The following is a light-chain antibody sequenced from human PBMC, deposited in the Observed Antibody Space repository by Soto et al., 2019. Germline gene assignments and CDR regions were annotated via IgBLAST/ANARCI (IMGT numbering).Light chain of an antibody. J-gene: IGKJ5*01. CDR3: QQCNNWPPIT. CDR1: QSVSKC. Sequence: EILLTQSPGTLTLSPGERATLSCRASQSVSKCLAWYQQKPGQTPRLLIYDASSRAPGIPARFSGSGSGTDFTLTISSLEPEDFAVYYCQQCNNWPPITFGQGTRLEIK. CDR2: DAS. V-gene: IGKV3-11*01.